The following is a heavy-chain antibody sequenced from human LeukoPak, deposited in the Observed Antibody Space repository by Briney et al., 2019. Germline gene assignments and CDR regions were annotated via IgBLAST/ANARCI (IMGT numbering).Heavy chain of an antibody. CDR2: IKQDGSEK. V-gene: IGHV3-7*01. D-gene: IGHD5-18*01. J-gene: IGHJ6*03. CDR1: GFTFSSYW. CDR3: ARGQDQRDTAMPWDYYYYYMTS. Sequence: PGGSLRLSCAASGFTFSSYWMSWVRQAPGKGLEWVANIKQDGSEKYYVDSVKGRFTISRDNAKNSLYLQMNSLRAEDTAVYYCARGQDQRDTAMPWDYYYYYMTSGAKGPRSPSP.